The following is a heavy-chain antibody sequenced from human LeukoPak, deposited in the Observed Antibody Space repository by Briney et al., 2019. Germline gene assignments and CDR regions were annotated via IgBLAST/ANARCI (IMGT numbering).Heavy chain of an antibody. CDR1: GGSISSYY. D-gene: IGHD1-26*01. J-gene: IGHJ2*01. Sequence: PSETLSLTCTVSGGSISSYYWSWIRQPPGMGLEWIGCIYYSGSTNYNPSLKSRVTISVDTSKDQFSLRLTSVTDADTAVYYCARSFLGDWYFDLWGRGTLVTVSS. V-gene: IGHV4-59*01. CDR3: ARSFLGDWYFDL. CDR2: IYYSGST.